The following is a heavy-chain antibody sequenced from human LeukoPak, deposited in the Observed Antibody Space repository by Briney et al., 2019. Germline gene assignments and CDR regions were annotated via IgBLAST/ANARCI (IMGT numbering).Heavy chain of an antibody. J-gene: IGHJ4*02. CDR1: GFTFNNFG. CDR3: ARTYYDSGNGY. D-gene: IGHD3-10*01. V-gene: IGHV3-33*01. CDR2: IWYDGSNK. Sequence: TGGSLRLSCAASGFTFNNFGIHWVRQAPGKGLEWMAVIWYDGSNKYYADSVRGRFTISRDNSRNTVYLQMNSLRAEDTAVYYCARTYYDSGNGYWGQGTLVTVSS.